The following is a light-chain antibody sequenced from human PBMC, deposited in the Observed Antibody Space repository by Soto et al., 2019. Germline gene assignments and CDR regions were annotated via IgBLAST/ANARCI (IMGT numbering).Light chain of an antibody. CDR1: QSVRSD. CDR2: GVS. CDR3: QRSNNLPLT. Sequence: EIVMTQSPATLSVSTGEGATLSCRASQSVRSDLAWYQHKPGLAPRLLIYGVSTRATGIPVRFSGSGSGTEFTLSISSLQSEDCAIYYCQRSNNLPLTFGGGTKVDIK. V-gene: IGKV3-15*01. J-gene: IGKJ4*01.